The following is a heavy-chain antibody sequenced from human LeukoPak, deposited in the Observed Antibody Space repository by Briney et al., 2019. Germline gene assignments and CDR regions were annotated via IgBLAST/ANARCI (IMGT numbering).Heavy chain of an antibody. CDR2: INWNGGST. V-gene: IGHV3-20*04. Sequence: GGSLRLSCAASGFTFDDYGMSWVRQAPGKGLEWVSGINWNGGSTGYADSVKGRFTISRDNAKNSLYLQMNSLRAEDTALYYCARDSAVVVAATPEYFDYWGQGTLVTVSS. D-gene: IGHD2-15*01. CDR3: ARDSAVVVAATPEYFDY. CDR1: GFTFDDYG. J-gene: IGHJ4*02.